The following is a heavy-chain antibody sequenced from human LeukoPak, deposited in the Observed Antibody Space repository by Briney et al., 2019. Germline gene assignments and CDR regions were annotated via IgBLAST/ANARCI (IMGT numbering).Heavy chain of an antibody. V-gene: IGHV4-39*07. CDR3: ARRRHSSGWFLRGNEPFDY. CDR2: IYYSGST. D-gene: IGHD6-19*01. Sequence: SETLSLTCTVSGGSISSSSYYWGWIRQPPGKGLEWIGSIYYSGSTYYNPSLKSRVTISVDTSKNQFSLKLSSVTAADTAVYYCARRRHSSGWFLRGNEPFDYWGQGTLVTVSS. CDR1: GGSISSSSYY. J-gene: IGHJ4*02.